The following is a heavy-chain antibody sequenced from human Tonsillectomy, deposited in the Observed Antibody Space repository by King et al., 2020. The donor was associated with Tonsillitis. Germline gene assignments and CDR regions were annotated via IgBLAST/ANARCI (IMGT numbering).Heavy chain of an antibody. CDR1: GFTFSSYG. CDR2: ISYDGSNK. V-gene: IGHV3-30*18. CDR3: ANLHSSGWSFPYAFDY. J-gene: IGHJ4*02. D-gene: IGHD6-19*01. Sequence: VQLVESGGGVVQPGRSLRLSCAASGFTFSSYGMHWVRQAPGKGLEWVAVISYDGSNKYYADSVKGRFTISRDNSKNTLYLQMNSLRAEDTAVYYCANLHSSGWSFPYAFDYWGQGTLVTVSS.